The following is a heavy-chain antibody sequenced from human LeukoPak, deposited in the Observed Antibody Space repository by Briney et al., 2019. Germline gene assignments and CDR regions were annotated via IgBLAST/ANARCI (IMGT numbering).Heavy chain of an antibody. J-gene: IGHJ4*02. Sequence: GGSLRLSCAASGFIFRNYAMSWVRQAPGKGLEWVSATTGSGDSTYYADSVKGRFTISRDNSKNTLYVEMNTLRAEDTAVYYCAKWGDYDILTGYYVSDFWGQGTLVTVSS. V-gene: IGHV3-23*01. D-gene: IGHD3-9*01. CDR3: AKWGDYDILTGYYVSDF. CDR2: TTGSGDST. CDR1: GFIFRNYA.